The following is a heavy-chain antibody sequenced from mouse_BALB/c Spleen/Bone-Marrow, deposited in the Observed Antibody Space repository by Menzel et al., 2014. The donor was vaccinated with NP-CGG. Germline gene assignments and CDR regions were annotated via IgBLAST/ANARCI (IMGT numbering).Heavy chain of an antibody. Sequence: VQLQQPGPELVKPGAPVKMSCKASGYTFTSYLIHWVKQKPGQGLEWIGYITPYNDDTKYNEKFKGKATLTSDKSSSTAYMELSSLTSEDSAVYYCARWGGTPYFDYWGQGTTLTVSS. CDR1: GYTFTSYL. CDR2: ITPYNDDT. J-gene: IGHJ2*01. D-gene: IGHD4-1*01. V-gene: IGHV1-14*01. CDR3: ARWGGTPYFDY.